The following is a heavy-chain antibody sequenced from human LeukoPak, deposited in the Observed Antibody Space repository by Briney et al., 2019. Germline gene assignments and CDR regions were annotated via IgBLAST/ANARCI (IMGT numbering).Heavy chain of an antibody. J-gene: IGHJ4*02. CDR3: ASALYSGYDFGY. D-gene: IGHD5-12*01. CDR2: IYSGGST. V-gene: IGHV3-66*01. CDR1: GFTVSSNY. Sequence: GSLRLSCAASGFTVSSNYMSWVRQAPGKGLEWVSVIYSGGSTYYADSVKGRFTISRDNSKNTLYLQMNSLRAEDTAVYYCASALYSGYDFGYWGQGTLVTVSS.